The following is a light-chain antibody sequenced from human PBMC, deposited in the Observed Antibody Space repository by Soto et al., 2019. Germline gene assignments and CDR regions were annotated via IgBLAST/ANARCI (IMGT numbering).Light chain of an antibody. CDR3: QHYNHWPLT. V-gene: IGKV3-15*01. J-gene: IGKJ4*01. CDR2: DAS. Sequence: EIVMTRSPATLSVSPGERATLSCRASQSVSSNLAWYQQKPGQAPRLLIYDASTRATGIPARFSGSGSGTEFTLTISSLQSEDFSLYYCQHYNHWPLTFGGGTKVEIK. CDR1: QSVSSN.